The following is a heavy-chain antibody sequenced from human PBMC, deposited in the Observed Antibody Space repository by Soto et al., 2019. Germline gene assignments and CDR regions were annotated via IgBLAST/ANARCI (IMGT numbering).Heavy chain of an antibody. CDR1: GGSISSSSYY. CDR3: ARHPLDFSYCSSTSCYSNGWFDP. J-gene: IGHJ5*02. V-gene: IGHV4-39*01. Sequence: SETLSLTCTVSGGSISSSSYYWGWIRQPPGKGLEWIGSIYYSGSTYYNPSLKSRVTISVDTSKNQFSLKLSSVTAADTAVYYCARHPLDFSYCSSTSCYSNGWFDPWGQGTLVTVSS. D-gene: IGHD2-2*01. CDR2: IYYSGST.